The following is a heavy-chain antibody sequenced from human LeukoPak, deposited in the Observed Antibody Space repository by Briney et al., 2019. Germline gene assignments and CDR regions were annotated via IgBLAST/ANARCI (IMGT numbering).Heavy chain of an antibody. D-gene: IGHD4-17*01. Sequence: SETLSLTCTVSGGSISSYYWSWIRQPPGKGLEWIGYIYYSGSTNFNPSLKSRVTISVDTSKNQFSLKLSSVTAADTAVYYGARGYGETSTRWGQGTLVTVSS. J-gene: IGHJ4*02. V-gene: IGHV4-59*01. CDR3: ARGYGETSTR. CDR1: GGSISSYY. CDR2: IYYSGST.